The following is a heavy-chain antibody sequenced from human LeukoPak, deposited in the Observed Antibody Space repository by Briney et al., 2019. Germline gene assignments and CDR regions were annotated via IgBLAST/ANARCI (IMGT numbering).Heavy chain of an antibody. Sequence: PGGSLRLSCAASGFTFNNYAMSWVRQAPGKGLEWVSSISGSGSSTWYADSVKGRFTISRDNSKNTLYLQMNGLRAEDTAVYYCAKGVRSGKYYYASSSYSFDSWGQGTLVTVSS. CDR2: ISGSGSST. V-gene: IGHV3-23*01. CDR3: AKGVRSGKYYYASSSYSFDS. D-gene: IGHD3-22*01. CDR1: GFTFNNYA. J-gene: IGHJ4*02.